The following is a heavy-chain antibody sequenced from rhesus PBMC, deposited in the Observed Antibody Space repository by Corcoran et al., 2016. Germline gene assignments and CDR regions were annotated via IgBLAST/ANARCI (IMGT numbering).Heavy chain of an antibody. Sequence: QVQLQESGPGLVKPSQTLSLTCAISGDSVSSNSATWNWIRQSPSRGLEWLGRTYYSSKWVNDYDQSVQNRISINPDTSKNQFSLQLNSVTPEDMAVYYCARLTYYNIWTGYYTFDYWGQGVLVTVSS. D-gene: IGHD3-3*01. V-gene: IGHV6-1*01. CDR1: GDSVSSNSAT. CDR2: TYYSSKWVN. J-gene: IGHJ4*01. CDR3: ARLTYYNIWTGYYTFDY.